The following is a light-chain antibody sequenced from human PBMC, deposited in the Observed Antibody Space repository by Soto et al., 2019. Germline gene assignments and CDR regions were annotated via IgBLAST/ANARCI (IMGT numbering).Light chain of an antibody. CDR2: AAS. CDR1: QSINSY. CDR3: QQSYSTLWT. J-gene: IGKJ1*01. Sequence: DIQMTQSPSSLSASVGDRVTITCRASQSINSYLNWYQQKPGKAPKLLIYAASSLQSGVPSRFSGSGSWTDFTLTISSLQPEDFATYYCQQSYSTLWTFGQGTKVDIK. V-gene: IGKV1-39*01.